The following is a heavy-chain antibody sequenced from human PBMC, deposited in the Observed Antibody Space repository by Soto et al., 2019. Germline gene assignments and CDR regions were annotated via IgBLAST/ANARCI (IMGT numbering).Heavy chain of an antibody. Sequence: QVQLQESGPGLVKPSETLSLTCAVSGGSISISNWWSWVRQTPGKGLEWIGQIHHSGSTNYSPSLTSRVTISVDNSKNQFSRKMNSVTAADTAVYYCARGGYYFYMDVWGKGTTVTVSS. CDR1: GGSISISNW. CDR2: IHHSGST. J-gene: IGHJ6*03. CDR3: ARGGYYFYMDV. V-gene: IGHV4-4*02. D-gene: IGHD1-26*01.